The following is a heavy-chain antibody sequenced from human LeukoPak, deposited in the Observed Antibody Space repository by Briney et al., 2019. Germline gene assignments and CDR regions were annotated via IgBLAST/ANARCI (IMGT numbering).Heavy chain of an antibody. CDR3: AQWSRYFDY. V-gene: IGHV3-30*02. D-gene: IGHD1-26*01. CDR1: GFTFSRFG. CDR2: ILYDGTKK. J-gene: IGHJ4*02. Sequence: SGGSLRLSCAASGFTFSRFGMHWVRQAPGQGLEWVAFILYDGTKKYYADSVKGRFTISRDNSKNTLYLQMNSLRAEDTALYFCAQWSRYFDYWGQGTLVTVSS.